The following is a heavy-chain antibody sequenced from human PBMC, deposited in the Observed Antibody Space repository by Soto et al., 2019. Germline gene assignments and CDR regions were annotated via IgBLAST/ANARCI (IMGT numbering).Heavy chain of an antibody. CDR2: INPSGGST. CDR3: ARNRASGLDI. V-gene: IGHV1-46*01. CDR1: GYTFTTYY. Sequence: ASVKVSCTASGYTFTTYYRRWVRQAPGQGLEWMGFINPSGGSTSYSRKFQGRVTMTRDTSTSTVYMELSSLRSEDTAVYYCARNRASGLDIWGQGTMVTVSS. D-gene: IGHD6-25*01. J-gene: IGHJ3*02.